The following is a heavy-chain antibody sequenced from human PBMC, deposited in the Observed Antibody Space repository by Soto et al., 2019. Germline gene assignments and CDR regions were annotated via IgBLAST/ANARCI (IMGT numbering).Heavy chain of an antibody. CDR2: LNPNSGGT. Sequence: QVQLVQSGAEVKKPGASVKVSCKASGYTFTGYYMHWVRQAPGQGLEWMGWLNPNSGGTNYAQKFQGRVTMTRDTSISTAYMELSRLRSDDTAVYYCARGGSTTVVTYYYYGMDVWGQGTTVTVSS. CDR3: ARGGSTTVVTYYYYGMDV. J-gene: IGHJ6*02. CDR1: GYTFTGYY. V-gene: IGHV1-2*02. D-gene: IGHD4-17*01.